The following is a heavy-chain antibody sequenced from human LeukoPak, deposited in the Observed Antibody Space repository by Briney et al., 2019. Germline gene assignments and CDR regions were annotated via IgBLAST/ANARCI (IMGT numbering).Heavy chain of an antibody. J-gene: IGHJ6*03. Sequence: PGGSLRLSCAASGFTFRNYSMDWVRQAPGKGLEWVSSISSTSTYIYYADSVKGRFTISRDNAKNSLYLQMNSLRAEDTAVYYCARDKLLVGALVYYYYYMDVWGKGTTVTISS. D-gene: IGHD1-26*01. V-gene: IGHV3-21*01. CDR1: GFTFRNYS. CDR3: ARDKLLVGALVYYYYYMDV. CDR2: ISSTSTYI.